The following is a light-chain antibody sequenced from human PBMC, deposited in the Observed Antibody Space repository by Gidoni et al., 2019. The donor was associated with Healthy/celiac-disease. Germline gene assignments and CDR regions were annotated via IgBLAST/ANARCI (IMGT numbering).Light chain of an antibody. V-gene: IGKV3-11*01. CDR2: DAS. CDR1: QSVSSY. J-gene: IGKJ3*01. CDR3: QQRSNWPPGFT. Sequence: EIVLTQSPATLSLSPGERATLSCRASQSVSSYLAWYQQKPGQAPRLLIYDASNRATGLPARFSGGGSGTDFTITTSSREHEDFAVYYCQQRSNWPPGFTFGHGTKVDIK.